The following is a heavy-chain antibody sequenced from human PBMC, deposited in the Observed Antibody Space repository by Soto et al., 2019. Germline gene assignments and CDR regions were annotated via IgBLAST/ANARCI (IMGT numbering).Heavy chain of an antibody. V-gene: IGHV2-5*02. CDR2: FFLGDDK. J-gene: IGHJ3*01. CDR1: GFSLTTSGRG. Sequence: QITLKESGPTLVKPTQTLTLTCTSSGFSLTTSGRGVGGIRQPPVKALEWLALFFLGDDKGYSPTLKTRLTISQDTFKNAVVPTMSYMGPEDTATYYCAPRLTKMDGLDVWGQGTVVTVSS. CDR3: APRLTKMDGLDV.